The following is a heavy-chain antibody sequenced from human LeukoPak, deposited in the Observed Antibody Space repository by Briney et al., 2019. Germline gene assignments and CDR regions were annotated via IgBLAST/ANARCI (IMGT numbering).Heavy chain of an antibody. Sequence: SETLSLTCTVSGGSISSSSFYWGWIRQPPGKGLEWIGGIYYSGSTYYNPSLKSRVTMSVDTSKNQFSLKLSSVTAADTAIYYCAKGQNGVFDPQNWGQGTLVTVSS. J-gene: IGHJ4*02. CDR2: IYYSGST. V-gene: IGHV4-39*07. D-gene: IGHD2-8*01. CDR3: AKGQNGVFDPQN. CDR1: GGSISSSSFY.